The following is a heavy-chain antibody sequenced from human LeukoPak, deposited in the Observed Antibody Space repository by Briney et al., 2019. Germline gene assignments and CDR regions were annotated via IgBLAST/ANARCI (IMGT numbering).Heavy chain of an antibody. V-gene: IGHV3-15*01. Sequence: GGSLRLSCAASGFTFSNAWMSWVRQAPGKGLEWVGRIKSKTDGGTTDYAAPVKGRFTISRDDSKNTLYLQMNSLKTEDTAVYYCTTEGIAVAGTWIYYYYGMDVWGQGTTVTVSS. CDR3: TTEGIAVAGTWIYYYYGMDV. J-gene: IGHJ6*02. CDR1: GFTFSNAW. CDR2: IKSKTDGGTT. D-gene: IGHD6-19*01.